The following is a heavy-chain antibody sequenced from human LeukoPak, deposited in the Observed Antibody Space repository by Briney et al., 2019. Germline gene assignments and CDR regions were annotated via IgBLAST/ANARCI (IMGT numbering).Heavy chain of an antibody. CDR2: IKTDGRDT. CDR3: ARVYVGSTTTCPYDY. Sequence: PGGSLRLSCAASGFTFSDYWMRWVRQAPGKGLVWVSRIKTDGRDTNYADSVKGRFTISRDNAKNTLYLQMNSLRAEDTAVYYCARVYVGSTTTCPYDYWGQGTLVTVSS. V-gene: IGHV3-74*01. D-gene: IGHD3-16*01. J-gene: IGHJ4*02. CDR1: GFTFSDYW.